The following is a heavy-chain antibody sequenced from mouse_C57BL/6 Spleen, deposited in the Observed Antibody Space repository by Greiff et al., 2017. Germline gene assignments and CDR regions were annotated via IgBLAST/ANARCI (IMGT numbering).Heavy chain of an antibody. CDR3: TIGEDYDEGRLYYFDF. D-gene: IGHD2-4*01. J-gene: IGHJ2*01. CDR2: IDPETGGT. CDR1: GYTFTDYD. Sequence: QVQLQQSGAELVRPGASVPLSCQASGYTFTDYDMNWVQQTPVHGLEWIGAIDPETGGTAYNQTFKGKAILTADNSSSTAYRGLRSLTAEDSAVYYCTIGEDYDEGRLYYFDFWGQGTTLTVSS. V-gene: IGHV1-15*01.